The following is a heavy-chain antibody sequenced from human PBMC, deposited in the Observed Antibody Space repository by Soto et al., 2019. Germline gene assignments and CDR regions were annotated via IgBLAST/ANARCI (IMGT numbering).Heavy chain of an antibody. CDR1: GYTFTRYG. Sequence: ASVKVSCKASGYTFTRYGIGWARQAPGQGLEWMGWINTYNGNTNYAQNVQGRVTLTTDTSTSTAYMELRSLRSDDTAVYYCASHFTGVLVLGTSPPGGDNYGWDVWGQGTTVTVSS. CDR3: ASHFTGVLVLGTSPPGGDNYGWDV. D-gene: IGHD2-8*02. CDR2: INTYNGNT. J-gene: IGHJ6*02. V-gene: IGHV1-18*01.